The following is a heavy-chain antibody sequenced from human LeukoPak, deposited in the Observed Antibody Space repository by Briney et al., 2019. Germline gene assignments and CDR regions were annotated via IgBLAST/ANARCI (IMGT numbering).Heavy chain of an antibody. J-gene: IGHJ5*02. D-gene: IGHD2-15*01. CDR1: GGSISSYY. V-gene: IGHV4-59*01. CDR2: IYYSGST. Sequence: SETLSLTCTVSGGSISSYYWSWIRQPPGKGLEWIGYIYYSGSTNYNPSLKSRVTISVDTSKNQFSLKLSSVTAADTAVYYCARVHYCSGGSCYSGWFDPWGQGTLVTVSS. CDR3: ARVHYCSGGSCYSGWFDP.